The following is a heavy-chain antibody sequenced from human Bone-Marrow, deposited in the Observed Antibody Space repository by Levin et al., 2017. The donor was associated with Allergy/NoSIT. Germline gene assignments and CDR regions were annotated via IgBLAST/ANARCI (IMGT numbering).Heavy chain of an antibody. CDR3: AKKSSSGWFPFDY. Sequence: LSLTCAASGFPFNNYAMSWVRQAPEKGLEWVSTLSGSGGSTYYADSVKGRFTISRDNSKNTLYLQMNSLRADDTAVYYCAKKSSSGWFPFDYWGQGTLVTVSS. CDR2: LSGSGGST. D-gene: IGHD6-19*01. V-gene: IGHV3-23*01. CDR1: GFPFNNYA. J-gene: IGHJ4*02.